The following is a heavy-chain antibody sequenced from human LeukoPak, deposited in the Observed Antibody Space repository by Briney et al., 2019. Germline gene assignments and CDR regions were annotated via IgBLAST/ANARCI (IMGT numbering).Heavy chain of an antibody. V-gene: IGHV3-21*01. CDR3: AREIYGGHKVPSALY. D-gene: IGHD4/OR15-4a*01. J-gene: IGHJ4*02. Sequence: GGSLRLSCAASGFTFSSYSMNWVRQAPGKGLEWVSSISSSSSYIYYADSVKGRFTISRDNAKNSLYLQMNSLRAEDTAVYYCAREIYGGHKVPSALYWGQGTLVTVSS. CDR1: GFTFSSYS. CDR2: ISSSSSYI.